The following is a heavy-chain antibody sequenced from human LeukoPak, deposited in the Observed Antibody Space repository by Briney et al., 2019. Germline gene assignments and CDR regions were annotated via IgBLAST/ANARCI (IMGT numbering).Heavy chain of an antibody. V-gene: IGHV3-23*01. J-gene: IGHJ4*02. D-gene: IGHD4-17*01. Sequence: GGSLRLSCVASGFTFSNYLMNWVRQAPGKGLEWVSGISHSGSSIYYADSVKGRFTISRDNSKNTLYLQMNSLRAEDTAVYYCAKDYAPPRYWGQGTLVTVSS. CDR3: AKDYAPPRY. CDR2: ISHSGSSI. CDR1: GFTFSNYL.